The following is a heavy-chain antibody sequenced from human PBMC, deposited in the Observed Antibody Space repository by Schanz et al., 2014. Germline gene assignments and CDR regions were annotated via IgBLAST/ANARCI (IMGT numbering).Heavy chain of an antibody. J-gene: IGHJ6*02. V-gene: IGHV1-18*01. CDR3: VRDAGWAFGDYHGMDV. CDR2: ISVYHGHT. D-gene: IGHD3-10*01. CDR1: GYTFNNHG. Sequence: QVQLVQSGGEVKKPGASATVSCKASGYTFNNHGISWVRQAPGQGLEWMGWISVYHGHTNYAEKVHGRVTMTTDTSTSTAYMELRSQISDDTAVDYCVRDAGWAFGDYHGMDVWGQGTSVTVSS.